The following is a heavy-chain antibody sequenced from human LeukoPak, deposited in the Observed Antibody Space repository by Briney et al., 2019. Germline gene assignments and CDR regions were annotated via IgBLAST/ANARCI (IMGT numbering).Heavy chain of an antibody. CDR2: IWYDGSNK. Sequence: GRSLRLSCAASEFTFSNYDMHWVRQAPGKGLEWVAVIWYDGSNKYYADSVKGRFTISRDNSKNTLYLQMNSLRAEDTAVYYCARGIAVAGNFWFDQWGQGTLVTVSS. CDR1: EFTFSNYD. CDR3: ARGIAVAGNFWFDQ. V-gene: IGHV3-33*01. D-gene: IGHD6-19*01. J-gene: IGHJ5*02.